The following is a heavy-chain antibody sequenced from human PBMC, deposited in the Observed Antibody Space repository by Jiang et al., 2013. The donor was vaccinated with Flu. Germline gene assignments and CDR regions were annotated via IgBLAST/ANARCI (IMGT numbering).Heavy chain of an antibody. J-gene: IGHJ3*02. D-gene: IGHD2-2*01. CDR3: ARDEGVVVVPAAYDAFDI. V-gene: IGHV1-3*01. Sequence: GAEVKKPGASVKVSCKASGYTFTSYAMHWVRQAPGQRLEWMGWINAGNGNTKYSQKFQGRVTITRDTSASTAYMELSSLRSEDTAVYYCARDEGVVVVPAAYDAFDIWGQGTMVTVSS. CDR2: INAGNGNT. CDR1: GYTFTSYA.